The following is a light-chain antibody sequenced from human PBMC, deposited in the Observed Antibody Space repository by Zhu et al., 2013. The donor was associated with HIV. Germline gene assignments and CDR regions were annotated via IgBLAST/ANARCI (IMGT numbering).Light chain of an antibody. Sequence: QSALTQPASVSGSLGQSITISCTGTSRDIGASAYISWYQQYPGRAPQVLIYEVSHRPSGISNRFSGSKSGNTASLTISGLQAEDEAHYYCSSYSDINDIEKIFGGGTRLTVL. CDR1: SRDIGASAY. CDR2: EVS. CDR3: SSYSDINDIEKI. V-gene: IGLV2-14*01. J-gene: IGLJ2*01.